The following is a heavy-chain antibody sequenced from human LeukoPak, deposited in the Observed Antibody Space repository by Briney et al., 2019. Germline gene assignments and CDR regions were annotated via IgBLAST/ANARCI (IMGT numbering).Heavy chain of an antibody. J-gene: IGHJ4*02. Sequence: GGSLRLSCAASGFTFSDYSMNWVRQAPRKGLEWISYIGIDSGNTNYADSVKGRFTISGDKAKNSLYLQMNSLRVEDTAVYYCARDYKYAFDNWGQGTLVTVSS. CDR3: ARDYKYAFDN. V-gene: IGHV3-48*01. D-gene: IGHD5-24*01. CDR1: GFTFSDYS. CDR2: IGIDSGNT.